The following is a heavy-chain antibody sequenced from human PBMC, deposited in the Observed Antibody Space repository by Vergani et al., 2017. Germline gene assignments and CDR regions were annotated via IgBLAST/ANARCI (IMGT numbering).Heavy chain of an antibody. CDR2: IYYSGST. D-gene: IGHD3-10*01. V-gene: IGHV4-39*07. CDR1: GGSIRSTFYY. CDR3: ARSLWFGEWTN. Sequence: QLQLQESDPGLVKPSETLSLTCTVSGGSIRSTFYYWGWIRQPPGKGLEWIGTIYYSGSTYYNPSLKSRVTISVDTSKNQFSLKLSSVTAADTAVYYCARSLWFGEWTNWGQGTLVTVSS. J-gene: IGHJ4*02.